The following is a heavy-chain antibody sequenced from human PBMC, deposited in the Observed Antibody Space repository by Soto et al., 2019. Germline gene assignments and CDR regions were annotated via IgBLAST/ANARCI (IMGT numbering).Heavy chain of an antibody. J-gene: IGHJ4*02. Sequence: QVQLVQSGAEVKKPGSSVKVSCKASGGTFSSYAISWVRQAPGQGLEWRGGIIPIFGTANYAQKFQGRVTITADESTSKAYMELSSLRSEDTAVYYCARGDTRGYSYGSAFDYWGQGTLVTVSS. V-gene: IGHV1-69*01. D-gene: IGHD5-18*01. CDR2: IIPIFGTA. CDR1: GGTFSSYA. CDR3: ARGDTRGYSYGSAFDY.